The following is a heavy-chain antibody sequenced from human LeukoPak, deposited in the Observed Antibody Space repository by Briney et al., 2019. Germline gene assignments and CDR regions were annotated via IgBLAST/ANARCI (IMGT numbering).Heavy chain of an antibody. CDR2: IWYDGSNK. Sequence: GRSLRLSCAASGFTFSSYGMHWVRQAPGKGLEWVAVIWYDGSNKYYADSVKGRFTISRDNSKNTLYLQMNSLRAEDTAVYYCARGLLAAAGSPPMFDPWGQGTLVTVSS. J-gene: IGHJ5*02. CDR1: GFTFSSYG. V-gene: IGHV3-33*01. CDR3: ARGLLAAAGSPPMFDP. D-gene: IGHD6-13*01.